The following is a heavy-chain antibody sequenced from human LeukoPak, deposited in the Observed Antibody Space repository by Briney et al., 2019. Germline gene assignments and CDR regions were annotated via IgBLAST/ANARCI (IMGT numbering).Heavy chain of an antibody. CDR2: IYHGGST. J-gene: IGHJ6*02. D-gene: IGHD6-6*01. CDR3: ARGEYSSPSEDYYYYYGMDV. CDR1: GGSISSSNW. V-gene: IGHV4-4*02. Sequence: SETLSLTCAVSGGSISSSNWWSWVRQPPGKGLEWIGEIYHGGSTNYNPSLKSRVTISVDKSKNQFSLKLSSVTAADTAVYYCARGEYSSPSEDYYYYYGMDVWGQGTTVTVSS.